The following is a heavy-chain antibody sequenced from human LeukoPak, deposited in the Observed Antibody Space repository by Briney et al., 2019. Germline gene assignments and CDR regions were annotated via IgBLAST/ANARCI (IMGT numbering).Heavy chain of an antibody. CDR2: ISWNSGSI. CDR1: GFTFDDYA. V-gene: IGHV3-9*01. D-gene: IGHD6-13*01. J-gene: IGHJ4*02. CDR3: AKGKIAAAGNYFDY. Sequence: GGSLRLSCAASGFTFDDYAMHWVRQAPGKGLEWVSGISWNSGSIGYADSVKGRFTISRDNAKNSLYLQMNSLRAEDTALYYCAKGKIAAAGNYFDYWGQGTLVTVSS.